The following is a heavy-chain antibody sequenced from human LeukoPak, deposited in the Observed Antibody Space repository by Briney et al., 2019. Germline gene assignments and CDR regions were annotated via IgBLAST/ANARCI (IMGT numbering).Heavy chain of an antibody. CDR2: IGPTGTDR. CDR1: GFTFSSCG. CDR3: ARLTGTTGFDY. V-gene: IGHV3-21*01. J-gene: IGHJ4*02. Sequence: PGGSLRLSCAASGFTFSSCGFNWVRQAPGKGLEWVSSIGPTGTDRYYADSVRGRFTISRDNAKNSLYLQLNSLRADDTAVYYCARLTGTTGFDYWGQGTLVTVSS. D-gene: IGHD1-1*01.